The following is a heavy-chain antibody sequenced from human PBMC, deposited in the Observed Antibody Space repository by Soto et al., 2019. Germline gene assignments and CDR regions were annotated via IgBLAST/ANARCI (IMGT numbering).Heavy chain of an antibody. J-gene: IGHJ6*02. V-gene: IGHV3-64D*06. D-gene: IGHD2-2*01. Sequence: QPGGSLRLSCSASGFTFSSYAMHWVRQAPGKGLEYVSAISSNGGSTYYADSVKGRFTISRDNSKNTLYLQMSSLRAEDAAVYYCVKDHGMGYCSSTSCPPYGMDVWGQGTTVTVSS. CDR2: ISSNGGST. CDR1: GFTFSSYA. CDR3: VKDHGMGYCSSTSCPPYGMDV.